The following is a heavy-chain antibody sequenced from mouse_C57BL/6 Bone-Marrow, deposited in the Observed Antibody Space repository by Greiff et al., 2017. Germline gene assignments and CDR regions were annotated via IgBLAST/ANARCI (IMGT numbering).Heavy chain of an antibody. V-gene: IGHV10-1*01. CDR1: GFSFNPYA. CDR2: IRSKSNNYAT. Sequence: EVHLVESGGGLVQPKGSLKLSCAASGFSFNPYAMNWVRQAPGKGLEWVARIRSKSNNYATYYADSVKDRFTISREDSESMLYLQMNNVKTEDTAMYCCVRQRLRAMDYWGQGTSVTVSS. J-gene: IGHJ4*01. CDR3: VRQRLRAMDY.